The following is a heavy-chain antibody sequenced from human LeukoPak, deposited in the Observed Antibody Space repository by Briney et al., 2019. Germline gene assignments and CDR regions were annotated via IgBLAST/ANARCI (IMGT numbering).Heavy chain of an antibody. Sequence: SETLSLTCTVSGGSISTYYWSWIRQPPGRGLEWIGYIDYSGSTNYNPSLKSRVTISVDTSKNQFSLKLNSVTAADTAVYYCARVGQGCFDLWGRGTLVTVSS. D-gene: IGHD2-8*01. CDR2: IDYSGST. V-gene: IGHV4-59*01. CDR3: ARVGQGCFDL. J-gene: IGHJ2*01. CDR1: GGSISTYY.